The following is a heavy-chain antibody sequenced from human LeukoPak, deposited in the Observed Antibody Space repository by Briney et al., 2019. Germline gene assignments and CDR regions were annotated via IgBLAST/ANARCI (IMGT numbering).Heavy chain of an antibody. CDR1: GGSITNTNY. Sequence: SGTLSLTCGVSGGSITNTNYWTWVRQPPGKGLEWIGEANLQGSTNYNPSLMGRVAISVDTSENHISLQLTSVTAADTAVYYCAREGGPYRPLDYSGQGTLVTVSS. CDR2: ANLQGST. CDR3: AREGGPYRPLDY. J-gene: IGHJ4*02. V-gene: IGHV4-4*02.